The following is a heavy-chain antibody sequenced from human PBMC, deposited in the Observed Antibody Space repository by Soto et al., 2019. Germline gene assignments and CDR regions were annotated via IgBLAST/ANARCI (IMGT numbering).Heavy chain of an antibody. J-gene: IGHJ4*02. CDR2: IWYDGNKK. V-gene: IGHV3-33*06. CDR1: GFKFNEYG. CDR3: AKENTPPFFDY. Sequence: GGSLRLSCAASGFKFNEYGIHWVRQAPGKGLEWVAVIWYDGNKKNYVDSVKGRYTISRDLSKNTVYLHMNSLRAEDTAVYYCAKENTPPFFDYWGQGTLVTVSS. D-gene: IGHD3-3*01.